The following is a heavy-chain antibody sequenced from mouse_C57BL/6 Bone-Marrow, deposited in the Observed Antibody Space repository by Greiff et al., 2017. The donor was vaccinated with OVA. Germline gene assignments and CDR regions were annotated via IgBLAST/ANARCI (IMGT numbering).Heavy chain of an antibody. D-gene: IGHD1-1*01. Sequence: EVQLVESGGDLVKPGGSLKLSCAASGFTFSSYGMSWVRQTPDKRLEWVATISSGGSYTYYPDSVKGRFTISRDNAKNTLYLQMSSLKSEDTAMDYCARHYYGSSYWYFDVWGTGTTVTVSS. CDR3: ARHYYGSSYWYFDV. CDR1: GFTFSSYG. V-gene: IGHV5-6*01. J-gene: IGHJ1*03. CDR2: ISSGGSYT.